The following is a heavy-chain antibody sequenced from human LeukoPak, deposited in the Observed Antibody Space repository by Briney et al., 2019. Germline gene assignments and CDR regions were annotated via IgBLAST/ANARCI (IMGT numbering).Heavy chain of an antibody. CDR3: ARGGGQTTIFDYTDV. CDR2: MNPNSGNT. D-gene: IGHD3-3*01. V-gene: IGHV1-8*03. Sequence: ASVKVSCKASGYTFTSYDINWVRQATGQGLEWMGWMNPNSGNTGYAQKFQGRVTITRNTSISTAYMELSSLRSEDTAVYYCARGGGQTTIFDYTDVWGKGTTVTVSS. CDR1: GYTFTSYD. J-gene: IGHJ6*03.